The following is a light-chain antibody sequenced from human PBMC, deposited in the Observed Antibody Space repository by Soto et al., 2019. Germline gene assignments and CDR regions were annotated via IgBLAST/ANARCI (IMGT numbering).Light chain of an antibody. Sequence: DTQMTQYHSTLSASVRDRVTISCRAIQSISSYLNWYQQKPGKAPKLLIYASSSLQSGVPSRFSGSGSGTDFTLTISSLQPEDFATYYCQESYSTPVTFGQGTRLEIK. V-gene: IGKV1-39*01. J-gene: IGKJ5*01. CDR3: QESYSTPVT. CDR1: QSISSY. CDR2: ASS.